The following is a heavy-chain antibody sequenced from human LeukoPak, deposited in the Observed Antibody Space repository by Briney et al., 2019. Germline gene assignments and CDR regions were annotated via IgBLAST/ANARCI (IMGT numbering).Heavy chain of an antibody. J-gene: IGHJ4*02. Sequence: GRSLRLSCAASGFTFSSYAMHWVRQAPGRGLEWVAVISYDGSNKYYADSVKGRFTISRDNSKNTLYLQMNSLRAEDTAVYYCARAGGASSGWHFDYWGQGTLVTVSS. CDR3: ARAGGASSGWHFDY. V-gene: IGHV3-30*04. CDR2: ISYDGSNK. D-gene: IGHD6-19*01. CDR1: GFTFSSYA.